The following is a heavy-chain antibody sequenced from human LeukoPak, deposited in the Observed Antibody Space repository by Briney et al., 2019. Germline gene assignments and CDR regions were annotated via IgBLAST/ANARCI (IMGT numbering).Heavy chain of an antibody. Sequence: PGRSLRLSCAASGFTFSSYGMHWVRQAPGKGLEWVAVISYDGSNKYYADSVKGRFTISRDNSKNTLYLQMNSLRAEDTAVYYCAKDRHDSSGYCPFDYWGQGTLVTVSS. J-gene: IGHJ4*02. CDR2: ISYDGSNK. V-gene: IGHV3-30*18. CDR3: AKDRHDSSGYCPFDY. D-gene: IGHD3-22*01. CDR1: GFTFSSYG.